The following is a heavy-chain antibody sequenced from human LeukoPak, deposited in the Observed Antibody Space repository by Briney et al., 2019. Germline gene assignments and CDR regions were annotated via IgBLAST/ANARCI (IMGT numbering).Heavy chain of an antibody. CDR3: ATGILWFGDGKDAFDI. Sequence: SVKVSCKASGGTFSSYAISWVRQAPGQGLEWMGRIIPILGIANYAQKFQGRVTITADKSTSTAYMELSSLRSEDTAVYYCATGILWFGDGKDAFDIWGQGTMVTVSS. J-gene: IGHJ3*02. V-gene: IGHV1-69*04. D-gene: IGHD3-10*01. CDR2: IIPILGIA. CDR1: GGTFSSYA.